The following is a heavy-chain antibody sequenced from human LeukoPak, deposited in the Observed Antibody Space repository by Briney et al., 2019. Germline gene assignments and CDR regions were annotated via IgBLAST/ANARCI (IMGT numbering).Heavy chain of an antibody. CDR1: GYTFTTYD. Sequence: ASVKVSCKASGYTFTTYDINWVRQASGQGLEWMGWMNPNSGNTGYAQKFQGRVTITRNTSISTAYMELSSLRSEDTAVYYCARAPRITMVRGVIYWFDPWGQGTLVTVSS. J-gene: IGHJ5*02. V-gene: IGHV1-8*01. CDR3: ARAPRITMVRGVIYWFDP. D-gene: IGHD3-10*01. CDR2: MNPNSGNT.